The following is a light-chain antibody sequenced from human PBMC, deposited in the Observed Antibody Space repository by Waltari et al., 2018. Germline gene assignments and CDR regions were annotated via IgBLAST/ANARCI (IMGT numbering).Light chain of an antibody. CDR1: QSASSY. Sequence: VILTQSPATLSLSPGERATLSCRASQSASSYLAWYQQKPGQAPRLLIYGASSRATGIPDRFSGSGSGTEFTLTISSLEPEDFAVYYCQKYSSSPYSFGQGTKVEIK. J-gene: IGKJ2*03. V-gene: IGKV3-20*01. CDR2: GAS. CDR3: QKYSSSPYS.